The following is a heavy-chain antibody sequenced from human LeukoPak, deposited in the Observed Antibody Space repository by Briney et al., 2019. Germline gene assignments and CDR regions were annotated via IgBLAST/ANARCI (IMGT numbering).Heavy chain of an antibody. CDR1: GYIFSSYG. CDR3: ARKPGTSSALYYFDY. V-gene: IGHV1-18*01. D-gene: IGHD3-22*01. Sequence: ASVNVSCKASGYIFSSYGITWVRQAPGQGLEWMGWISAYNGNTNYAQRLQGRVTMTTDTSTNTAYMELTSLKSDDTAVYYCARKPGTSSALYYFDYWGQGTLVTVSS. J-gene: IGHJ4*02. CDR2: ISAYNGNT.